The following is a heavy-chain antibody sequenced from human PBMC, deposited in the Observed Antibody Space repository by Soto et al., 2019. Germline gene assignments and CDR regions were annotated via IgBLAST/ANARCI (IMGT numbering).Heavy chain of an antibody. V-gene: IGHV3-30*18. J-gene: IGHJ4*02. D-gene: IGHD3-16*01. CDR2: ISSDGSHK. Sequence: QVQLVESGGGVVPPGRSLRLSCAASGFTFSAYAIHWVRQAPGKGLEWLAVISSDGSHKYYADSVKGRFTISTDNSKNTLFLQMNSLRPEDTAVYYCAKDGGEWGPLRFRGRQFDYWGQGTLVTVSS. CDR1: GFTFSAYA. CDR3: AKDGGEWGPLRFRGRQFDY.